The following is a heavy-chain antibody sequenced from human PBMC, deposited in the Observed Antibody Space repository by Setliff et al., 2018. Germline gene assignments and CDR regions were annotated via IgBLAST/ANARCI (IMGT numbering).Heavy chain of an antibody. V-gene: IGHV3-7*01. CDR2: INRDGSEK. D-gene: IGHD3-10*01. J-gene: IGHJ4*02. CDR1: GFTFSSYW. CDR3: ARPGRSNYWDSFDY. Sequence: GGSLRLSCAGSGFTFSSYWMTWVRQVPGRGLEWVANINRDGSEKYYLDSVKGRFTISRDNAEKSLWLHMNNLRAEDTAVYYCARPGRSNYWDSFDYWGQGILVTVSS.